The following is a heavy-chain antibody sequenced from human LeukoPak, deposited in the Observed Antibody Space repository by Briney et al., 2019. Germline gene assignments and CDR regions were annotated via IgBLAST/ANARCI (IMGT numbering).Heavy chain of an antibody. CDR2: INHSGST. CDR3: ARVALQWLVQYYFDY. D-gene: IGHD6-19*01. J-gene: IGHJ4*02. CDR1: GGSIRSSYYY. Sequence: PSETLSLTCTVSGGSIRSSYYYWGWIRQPPGKGLEWIGEINHSGSTNYNPSLKSRVTISVDMSKNQFSLKLSSVTAADTAVYYCARVALQWLVQYYFDYWGQGTLVTVSS. V-gene: IGHV4-39*07.